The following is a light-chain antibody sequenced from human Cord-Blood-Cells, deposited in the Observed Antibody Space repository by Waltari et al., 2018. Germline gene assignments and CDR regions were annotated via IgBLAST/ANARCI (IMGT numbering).Light chain of an antibody. V-gene: IGLV2-14*01. CDR1: SSDVGGYNY. J-gene: IGLJ3*02. CDR2: DVS. Sequence: QSALTQPASVSGSPGQSITISCTGTSSDVGGYNYVSWYPQHSGKAPKLMIYDVSNRPSGVSNRFSRSKSGNTASLTISGLQAEDEADYYGSSYTSSSTVFGGGTKLTVL. CDR3: SSYTSSSTV.